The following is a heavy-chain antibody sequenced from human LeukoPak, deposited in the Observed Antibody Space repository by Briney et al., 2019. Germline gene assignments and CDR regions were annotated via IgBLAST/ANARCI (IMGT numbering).Heavy chain of an antibody. V-gene: IGHV4-59*01. Sequence: TPSETLSLTCTVSGGSISSYYWSWIRQPPGKGLEWIGYIYYSGSTNYNPSLKSRVTISVDTSKNQFSLKLSSVTAADTAVYYCARGGIVGATTFFYFDYWGQGTLVTVSS. D-gene: IGHD1-26*01. J-gene: IGHJ4*02. CDR2: IYYSGST. CDR3: ARGGIVGATTFFYFDY. CDR1: GGSISSYY.